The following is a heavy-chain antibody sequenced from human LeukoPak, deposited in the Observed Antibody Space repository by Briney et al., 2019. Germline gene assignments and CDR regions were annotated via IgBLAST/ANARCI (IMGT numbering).Heavy chain of an antibody. CDR3: ARASSGWYNWFDP. CDR1: GFTFSSYS. Sequence: AGGSLRLSCAASGFTFSSYSMNWIRQPPGKGLEWIGEINHSGSTNYNPSLKSRVTISVDTSKNQFSLKLSSVTAADTAVYYCARASSGWYNWFDPWGQGTLVTVSS. J-gene: IGHJ5*02. D-gene: IGHD6-19*01. CDR2: INHSGST. V-gene: IGHV4-34*01.